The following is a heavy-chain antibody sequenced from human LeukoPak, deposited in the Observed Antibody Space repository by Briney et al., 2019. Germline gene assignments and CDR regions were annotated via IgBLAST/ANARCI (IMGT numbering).Heavy chain of an antibody. CDR1: GFTFGSYA. J-gene: IGHJ4*02. Sequence: GGSLRLSCAASGFTFGSYAMSWVRQAPGKGLVWVSRINSDGRRTTYADSVKGRFTISRDNAKNTLYLQMNSLRAEDTAVYYCVREGGYSSGHDYWGQGTLVTVSS. CDR2: INSDGRRT. D-gene: IGHD6-19*01. V-gene: IGHV3-74*01. CDR3: VREGGYSSGHDY.